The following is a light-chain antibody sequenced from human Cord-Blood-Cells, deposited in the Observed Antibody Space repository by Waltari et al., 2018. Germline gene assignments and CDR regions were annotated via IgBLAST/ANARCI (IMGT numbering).Light chain of an antibody. J-gene: IGLJ2*01. CDR3: CSYAGSSTFVV. CDR1: SSDVGSYHL. CDR2: EGS. V-gene: IGLV2-23*03. Sequence: QSALTQPASVSGSPGQSITIPCTGTSSDVGSYHLVSWYQQHPGEAPKLMIDEGSKRPSGVSNRFSGSKSGNTASLTISGLQAEDEADYYCCSYAGSSTFVVFGGGTKLTVL.